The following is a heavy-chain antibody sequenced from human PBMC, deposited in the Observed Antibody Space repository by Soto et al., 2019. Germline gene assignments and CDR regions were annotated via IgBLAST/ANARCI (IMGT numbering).Heavy chain of an antibody. D-gene: IGHD1-26*01. V-gene: IGHV3-33*01. CDR3: ARDRGRDLGAIGY. CDR2: IWYDGSNK. Sequence: QVQLVESGGGVVQPGRSLRLSCAASGFTFSSYGMHWVRQAPGKGLEWVAIIWYDGSNKYYADSVKGRFTISRDNSKNTLYLQMNSLRVEDTAVYYCARDRGRDLGAIGYWGQGTLVTVSS. CDR1: GFTFSSYG. J-gene: IGHJ4*02.